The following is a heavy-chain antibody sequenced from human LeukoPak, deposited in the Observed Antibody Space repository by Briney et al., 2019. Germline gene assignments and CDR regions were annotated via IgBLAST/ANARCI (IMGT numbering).Heavy chain of an antibody. J-gene: IGHJ4*02. CDR3: AKGQELDDGVFDS. CDR1: GFTFSSIA. V-gene: IGHV3-23*01. Sequence: GGSLRLSCAASGFTFSSIAMTWVRQAPGKGLEWVSTIRSNGETTYNADSVKGRFTISRDNSKKTLYLQLNGLRVEDTAIYYCAKGQELDDGVFDSWGQGTLVTASS. D-gene: IGHD1-1*01. CDR2: IRSNGETT.